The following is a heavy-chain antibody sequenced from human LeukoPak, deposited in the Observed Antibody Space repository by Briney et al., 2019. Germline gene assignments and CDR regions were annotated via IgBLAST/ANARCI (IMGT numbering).Heavy chain of an antibody. V-gene: IGHV1-18*01. Sequence: ASVKVSCKASGYTFTTYNIHWVRQAPGQGLEWMGWISAYSGNTEYAQRLQGRVTMTTDTSTSTAYMELRSLRSDDTAVYYCAVHNRNFDIWGQGTMVTVSS. J-gene: IGHJ3*02. CDR1: GYTFTTYN. D-gene: IGHD1-14*01. CDR3: AVHNRNFDI. CDR2: ISAYSGNT.